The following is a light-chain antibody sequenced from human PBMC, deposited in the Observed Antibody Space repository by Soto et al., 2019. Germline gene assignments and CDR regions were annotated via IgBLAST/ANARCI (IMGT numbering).Light chain of an antibody. Sequence: VLTDSPCTLSLSPLESATLSCRSSQSVSSNLAWYQQKPGQAPRLLIYGASTRATGIPDRFSGSGSGTDFTLTISRLEPEDFAVYYCQQYGSSPSITFGQGTRLENK. CDR3: QQYGSSPSIT. J-gene: IGKJ5*01. CDR2: GAS. CDR1: QSVSSN. V-gene: IGKV3-20*01.